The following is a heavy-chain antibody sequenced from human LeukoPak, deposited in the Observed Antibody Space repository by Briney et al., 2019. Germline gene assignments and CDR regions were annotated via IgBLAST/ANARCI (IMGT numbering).Heavy chain of an antibody. D-gene: IGHD3-10*01. V-gene: IGHV4-39*01. J-gene: IGHJ4*02. CDR3: ARRGYYGSGVLGYFDY. CDR2: IYYSGST. CDR1: GGSISSSSYY. Sequence: KPSETLSLTCTVSGGSISSSSYYWGWIRQPPGKGLEWIGSIYYSGSTYYNPSLKSRVTISGDTSKNQFSLKLSSVTAADTAVYYCARRGYYGSGVLGYFDYWGQGTLVTVSS.